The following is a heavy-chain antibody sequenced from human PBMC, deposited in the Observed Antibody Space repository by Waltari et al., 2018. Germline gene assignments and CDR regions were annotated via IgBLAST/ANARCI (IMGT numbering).Heavy chain of an antibody. CDR2: IYHSGST. Sequence: QVQLQESGPGLVKPSETLSLTCAVSGYSISSGYYWGWIRQPPGKGLEWIGSIYHSGSTYYNPSLKSRVTISVDTSKNQFSLKLSSGTAADTAVYYCARVGHNYYDSSGYPYWGQGTLVTVSS. CDR3: ARVGHNYYDSSGYPY. CDR1: GYSISSGYY. D-gene: IGHD3-22*01. V-gene: IGHV4-38-2*01. J-gene: IGHJ4*02.